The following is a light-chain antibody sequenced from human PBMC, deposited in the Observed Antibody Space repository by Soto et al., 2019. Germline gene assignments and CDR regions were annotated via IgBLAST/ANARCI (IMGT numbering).Light chain of an antibody. CDR3: QQANSYPWT. CDR1: QGVSDW. Sequence: IQMPQSPSSVSASVGDSVTITCRASQGVSDWVAWYQQKPGEAPKLPIYGSSSLLSGGPSRFSGTRSGTDFTLTISSLQPEDFATYYCQQANSYPWTFGQGTMV. J-gene: IGKJ1*01. V-gene: IGKV1-12*01. CDR2: GSS.